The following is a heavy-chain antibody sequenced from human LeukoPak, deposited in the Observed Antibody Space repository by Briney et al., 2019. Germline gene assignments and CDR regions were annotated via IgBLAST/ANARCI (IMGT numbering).Heavy chain of an antibody. J-gene: IGHJ4*02. Sequence: ASVKVSCKASGYTFTSYYMHWVRQAPGQGLEWMGIINPSGGSTSYAQKFQGRVTMTRDTSTSTVYMELSSLRSEDTAVYYCARAARPKCSSGSCYSALVYWGQGTLVTVSS. CDR3: ARAARPKCSSGSCYSALVY. D-gene: IGHD2-15*01. CDR1: GYTFTSYY. V-gene: IGHV1-46*01. CDR2: INPSGGST.